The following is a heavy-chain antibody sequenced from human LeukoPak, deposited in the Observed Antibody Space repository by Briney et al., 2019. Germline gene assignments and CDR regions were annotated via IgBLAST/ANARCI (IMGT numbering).Heavy chain of an antibody. D-gene: IGHD3-3*01. CDR3: ARDEAIFGAGYYYGMDV. V-gene: IGHV4-34*01. Sequence: SETLSLTCAVYGGSFSGYYWSWIRQPPGKGLEWIGEINRSGSTNYNPSLKSRVTISVDTSKNQFSLKLSSVTAADTAVYYCARDEAIFGAGYYYGMDVWGQGTTVTVSS. CDR2: INRSGST. J-gene: IGHJ6*02. CDR1: GGSFSGYY.